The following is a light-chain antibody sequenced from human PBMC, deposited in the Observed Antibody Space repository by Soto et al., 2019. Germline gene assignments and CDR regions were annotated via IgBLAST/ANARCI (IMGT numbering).Light chain of an antibody. CDR2: GAS. CDR3: QQYNFWPPLT. J-gene: IGKJ4*01. CDR1: QSVSSN. Sequence: EIVMTQSPATLSVSPGERATLSCRASQSVSSNLAWYQQKPGQAPRLLIYGASTRATGIPARFSGSGSGTEFTLTNSSLQSEDSGIYYCQQYNFWPPLTFGGGTKVEIK. V-gene: IGKV3-15*01.